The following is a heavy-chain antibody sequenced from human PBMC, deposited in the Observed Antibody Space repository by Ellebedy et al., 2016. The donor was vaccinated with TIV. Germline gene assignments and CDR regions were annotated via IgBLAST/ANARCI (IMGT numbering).Heavy chain of an antibody. CDR2: VSYNGST. CDR1: GVPFSNYY. V-gene: IGHV4-59*05. CDR3: ARALRFMEWLFDH. Sequence: SETLSLTXAFYGVPFSNYYWTWIRQPPGKGLEWIGSVSYNGSTYYNPSLKSRVTISADSSKNQFSLKLSSVTASDTAVFYCARALRFMEWLFDHWGQGTLVTVSS. D-gene: IGHD3-3*01. J-gene: IGHJ5*02.